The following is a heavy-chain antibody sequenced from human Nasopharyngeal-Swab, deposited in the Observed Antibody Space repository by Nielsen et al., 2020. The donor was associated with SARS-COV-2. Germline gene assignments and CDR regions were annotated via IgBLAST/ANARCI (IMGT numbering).Heavy chain of an antibody. V-gene: IGHV3-30*18. D-gene: IGHD5-12*01. Sequence: GGSLRLSCAASGFTFSSYCMHWVRQAPGKGLEWVAVISYDGSNKYYADSVKGRFTISRDNSKNTLYLQMNSLRAEDTAVYYCAKASRGGGYDYVSYWGQGTLVTVSS. CDR2: ISYDGSNK. CDR3: AKASRGGGYDYVSY. CDR1: GFTFSSYC. J-gene: IGHJ4*02.